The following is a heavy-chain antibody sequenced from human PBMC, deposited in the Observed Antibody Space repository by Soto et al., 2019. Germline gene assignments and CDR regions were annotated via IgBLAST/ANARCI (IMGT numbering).Heavy chain of an antibody. J-gene: IGHJ6*03. Sequence: QVQLVESGGGLVKPGGSLRLSCAASGFTFSDYYMSWIRQAPGKGLEWVSYISSSGSTIYYADSVKGRFTISRDNAKNSLYLQMNSLRAEDTAVYYCAREDVVPAANHDYYYYYMDVWGKGTTVTVSS. CDR3: AREDVVPAANHDYYYYYMDV. CDR1: GFTFSDYY. CDR2: ISSSGSTI. D-gene: IGHD2-2*01. V-gene: IGHV3-11*01.